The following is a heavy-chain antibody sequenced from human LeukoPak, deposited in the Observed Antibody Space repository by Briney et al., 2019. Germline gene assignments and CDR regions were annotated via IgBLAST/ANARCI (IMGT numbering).Heavy chain of an antibody. J-gene: IGHJ6*02. D-gene: IGHD3-10*01. Sequence: SETLSLTCTVSGTSISSYYWSWIRQPPGKELEWIGYIYYSGSTNYNPSLKSRLTISVDPSKKQFSLRLSSVTAADTAVYYCARGDIGGSGVPMDVWGQGTTVTVSS. CDR1: GTSISSYY. V-gene: IGHV4-59*12. CDR2: IYYSGST. CDR3: ARGDIGGSGVPMDV.